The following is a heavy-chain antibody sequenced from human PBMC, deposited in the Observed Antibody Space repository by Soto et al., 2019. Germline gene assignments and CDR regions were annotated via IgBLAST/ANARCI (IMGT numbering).Heavy chain of an antibody. CDR3: TTGPELTVTTYYYYYGMDV. J-gene: IGHJ6*02. CDR2: IKTKTEGGTT. D-gene: IGHD4-17*01. CDR1: GFTFSNAW. Sequence: PGGSLRLSCAASGFTFSNAWMNWVRQAPGKGLEWVGRIKTKTEGGTTDYAAPVKGRFTISRDDSKNTLYLQMNSLNTEDTAVYYCTTGPELTVTTYYYYYGMDVWGQGTTVTVSS. V-gene: IGHV3-15*07.